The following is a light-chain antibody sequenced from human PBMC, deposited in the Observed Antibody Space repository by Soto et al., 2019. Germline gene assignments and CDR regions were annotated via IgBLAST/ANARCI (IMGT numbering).Light chain of an antibody. Sequence: DIQMTQSPSSLSASVGERFTITFRASQSISTYLNWYQQKPGKAPKLLILVASTLPSGVPSRFSGSGSGTDFTLTISSLQPEDFATYYCQQSYSNTQTFGQGTKVDIK. V-gene: IGKV1-39*01. CDR1: QSISTY. CDR2: VAS. J-gene: IGKJ1*01. CDR3: QQSYSNTQT.